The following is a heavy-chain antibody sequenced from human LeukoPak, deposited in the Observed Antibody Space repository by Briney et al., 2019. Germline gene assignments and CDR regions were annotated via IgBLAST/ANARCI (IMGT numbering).Heavy chain of an antibody. J-gene: IGHJ4*02. Sequence: GGSLRLSCAAPGFTFSSYSMNWVRQAPGKGLEWVSSISSSSSYIYYADSVKGRFTISRDNARNSLYLQMNSLRAEDTAVYYCATSGRTDYWGQGTLVTVSS. CDR2: ISSSSSYI. CDR1: GFTFSSYS. CDR3: ATSGRTDY. V-gene: IGHV3-21*01. D-gene: IGHD1-26*01.